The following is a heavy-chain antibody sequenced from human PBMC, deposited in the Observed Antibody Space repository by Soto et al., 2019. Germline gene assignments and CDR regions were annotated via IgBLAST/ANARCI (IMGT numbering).Heavy chain of an antibody. J-gene: IGHJ4*02. Sequence: GGSLRLSCAASGFTFSSYGMHWVRQAPGKGLEWVAVISYDGSNKYYADSVKGRFTISRDNSKNTLYLQMNSLRAEDTAVYYCAKVREEYYDSSGYYYFDYWGQGTLVTVSS. CDR2: ISYDGSNK. CDR3: AKVREEYYDSSGYYYFDY. CDR1: GFTFSSYG. V-gene: IGHV3-30*18. D-gene: IGHD3-22*01.